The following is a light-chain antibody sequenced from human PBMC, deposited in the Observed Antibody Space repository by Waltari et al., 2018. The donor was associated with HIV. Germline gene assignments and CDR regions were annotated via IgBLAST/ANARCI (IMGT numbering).Light chain of an antibody. CDR2: EVS. CDR1: SSDVGFYNR. Sequence: QSALTQPPSVSGSPGQSVTISCTGTSSDVGFYNRVSWYQQSPGTAPKLMISEVSTRPSGVPDRFSGSKSGNTASLTISGLQAEDEADYYCSSYTTDTSVVFGGGTKLTVL. J-gene: IGLJ2*01. V-gene: IGLV2-18*02. CDR3: SSYTTDTSVV.